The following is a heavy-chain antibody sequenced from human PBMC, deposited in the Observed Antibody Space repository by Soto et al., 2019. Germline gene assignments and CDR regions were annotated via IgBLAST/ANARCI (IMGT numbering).Heavy chain of an antibody. J-gene: IGHJ4*02. V-gene: IGHV3-33*01. CDR1: GFTFSSYG. CDR2: IWYDGSNK. CDR3: ARALDSSGWYFPGFFDY. Sequence: QVQLVESGGGVVQPGRSLRLSCAASGFTFSSYGMHWVRQAPGKGLEWVAVIWYDGSNKYYADSVKGRFTISRDNSKNTLYLQMNSLRAEDTAVYYCARALDSSGWYFPGFFDYWGQGTPVTVST. D-gene: IGHD6-19*01.